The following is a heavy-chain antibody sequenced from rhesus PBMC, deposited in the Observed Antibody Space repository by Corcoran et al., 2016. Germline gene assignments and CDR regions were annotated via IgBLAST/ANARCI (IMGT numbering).Heavy chain of an antibody. V-gene: IGHV2S1*01. CDR1: GFSLNTTGLG. D-gene: IGHD3S6*01. CDR2: IYWDDDK. J-gene: IGHJ4*01. CDR3: TRLSVGLDF. Sequence: QVTLKESGPALVKPTQSLTLTCSFSGFSLNTTGLGVGWIRQPPGKALEWLASIYWDDDKFSPASLKSRLTISKDTSKDQFFLTVTTMDPLDTATSYCTRLSVGLDFWGQGVLVTVSS.